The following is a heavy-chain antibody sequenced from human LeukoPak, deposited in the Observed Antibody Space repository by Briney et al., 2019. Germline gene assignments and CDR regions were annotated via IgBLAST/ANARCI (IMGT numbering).Heavy chain of an antibody. V-gene: IGHV3-74*01. CDR3: AADGGYAFQI. J-gene: IGHJ3*02. Sequence: GGSLRLSCAASRFTFSNTWMHWLRQVPGKGPVWVSHILSDGSITTYADSVNGRFTISRDNAKNMVYLQMNSLRAEDTAVYFCAADGGYAFQIWGRGTMVTVSS. CDR2: ILSDGSIT. CDR1: RFTFSNTW.